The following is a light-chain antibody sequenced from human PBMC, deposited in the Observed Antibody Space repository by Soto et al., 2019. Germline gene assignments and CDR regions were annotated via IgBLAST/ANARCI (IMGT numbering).Light chain of an antibody. V-gene: IGLV2-14*03. CDR3: TSLTTSTTMI. Sequence: QSALTQPASVSWSPGQSITISCTGTSSDIGAYNFVSWYKQHPGKAPKLMLYDVNIRPSGVSNRFSGSKSGNTASLTISGLQAEDEADYYCTSLTTSTTMIFGGGPKVTVL. CDR1: SSDIGAYNF. J-gene: IGLJ2*01. CDR2: DVN.